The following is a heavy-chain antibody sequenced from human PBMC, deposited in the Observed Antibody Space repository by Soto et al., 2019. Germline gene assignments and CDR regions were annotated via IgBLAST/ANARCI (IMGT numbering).Heavy chain of an antibody. CDR3: AKPPDYNWNDY. J-gene: IGHJ4*02. D-gene: IGHD1-20*01. Sequence: EVQLLESGGGLVQPGGSLRLSCAASGVTFSSYAMSWVRQAPGKGLEWISAVSGSGCSTYYADSVKGRFTISRDNSKDTLYLQMNTLRAEDTAVYYCAKPPDYNWNDYWGQGTLVTVSS. V-gene: IGHV3-23*01. CDR2: VSGSGCST. CDR1: GVTFSSYA.